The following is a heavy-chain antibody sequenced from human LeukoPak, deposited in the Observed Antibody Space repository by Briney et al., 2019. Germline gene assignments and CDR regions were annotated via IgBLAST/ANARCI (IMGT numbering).Heavy chain of an antibody. CDR2: INPNSGGT. CDR1: GYTFTGYY. J-gene: IGHJ6*03. V-gene: IGHV1-2*02. D-gene: IGHD3-9*01. CDR3: ARDGGLRYFDWLLFSHYYYYMDV. Sequence: ASVKVSCKASGYTFTGYYMHWVRQAPGQGLEWMGWINPNSGGTNYAQKFQGRVTMARDTSISTAYMELSRLRSDDTAVYYCARDGGLRYFDWLLFSHYYYYMDVWGKGTTVTISS.